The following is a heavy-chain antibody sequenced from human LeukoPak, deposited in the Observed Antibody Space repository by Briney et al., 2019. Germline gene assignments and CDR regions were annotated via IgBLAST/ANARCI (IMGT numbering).Heavy chain of an antibody. V-gene: IGHV1-18*04. CDR1: GYTFTSYC. J-gene: IGHJ4*02. Sequence: VSVKVSCKASGYTFTSYCISWVRQAPGQGLEWMGWISAYNGNTNYAQKLQGRVTMTTGTSTSTAYMELRSLRSDETAVYYCARNRRYGARSYYKTLDYWGQGTLVSVSS. CDR2: ISAYNGNT. CDR3: ARNRRYGARSYYKTLDY. D-gene: IGHD3-10*01.